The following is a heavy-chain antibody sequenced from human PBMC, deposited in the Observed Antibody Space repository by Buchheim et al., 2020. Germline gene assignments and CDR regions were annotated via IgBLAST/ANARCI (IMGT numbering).Heavy chain of an antibody. CDR1: GFTFNSNS. CDR2: IKQDGTEK. D-gene: IGHD6-6*01. CDR3: ARGKVAARPTYYYGMDV. V-gene: IGHV3-7*01. J-gene: IGHJ6*02. Sequence: EVQLVESGGGLVQPGGSLRLSCAASGFTFNSNSMSWVRQAPGEGLEWVAIIKQDGTEKYYVDSVKGRFTISRDNAKNSLYLQMNSLRAEDTAVYYCARGKVAARPTYYYGMDVWGQGTT.